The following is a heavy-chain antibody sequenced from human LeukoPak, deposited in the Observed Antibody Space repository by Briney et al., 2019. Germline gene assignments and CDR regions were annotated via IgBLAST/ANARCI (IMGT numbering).Heavy chain of an antibody. Sequence: GGSLRLSCAASGFTFSSYGMTWVRQAPGKGLEWVSAISGSGDSTYYSDSVKGRFTISRDNSKNTLSLQMSSLRAEDTAVYYCAKELVIVGPSAMDVWGKGTTVTVSS. CDR3: AKELVIVGPSAMDV. V-gene: IGHV3-23*01. J-gene: IGHJ6*03. D-gene: IGHD1-26*01. CDR1: GFTFSSYG. CDR2: ISGSGDST.